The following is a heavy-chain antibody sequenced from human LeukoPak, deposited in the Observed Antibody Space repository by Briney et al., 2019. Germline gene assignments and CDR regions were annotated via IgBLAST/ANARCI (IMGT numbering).Heavy chain of an antibody. CDR2: IYTSGST. CDR3: ARDIGRFLAEGWFDP. Sequence: PSETLSLTCTVSGGSISSGSYYWSWIRQPAGKGLEWIGRIYTSGSTNYNPSLKSRVTISVDTSKNQFSLKLSSVTAADTAVYYCARDIGRFLAEGWFDPWGQGTLVTVSS. D-gene: IGHD3-3*01. V-gene: IGHV4-61*02. J-gene: IGHJ5*02. CDR1: GGSISSGSYY.